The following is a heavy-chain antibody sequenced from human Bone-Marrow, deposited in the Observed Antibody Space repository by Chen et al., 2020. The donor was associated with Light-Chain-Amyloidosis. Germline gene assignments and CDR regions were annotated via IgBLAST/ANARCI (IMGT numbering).Heavy chain of an antibody. CDR3: ARRRDGYNFDC. J-gene: IGHJ4*02. CDR2: IYPDDSDA. CDR1: GYNFPNYW. D-gene: IGHD5-12*01. V-gene: IGHV5-51*01. Sequence: EQSGPEVKKPGESLKISCKGSGYNFPNYWSGWVRQMPGKGLEWMGVIYPDDSDARYSPSFEGQVTISDDKSITTAYLQWRSLKASDTAMYYCARRRDGYNFDCWGQGTLVTVSS.